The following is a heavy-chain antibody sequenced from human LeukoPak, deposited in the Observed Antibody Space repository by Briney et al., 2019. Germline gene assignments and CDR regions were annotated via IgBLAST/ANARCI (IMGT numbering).Heavy chain of an antibody. CDR2: ISYDGSNK. CDR3: ARDRGRGYYYYYMDV. V-gene: IGHV3-30-3*01. D-gene: IGHD3-10*01. CDR1: GFTFSSYA. Sequence: PGGSLRLSCAASGFTFSSYAMHWVRQAPGKGLEWVAVISYDGSNKYYADSVKGRFTISRDNSKNTLYLQMNSLRAEDTAVYYCARDRGRGYYYYYMDVWGKGTTVTVSS. J-gene: IGHJ6*03.